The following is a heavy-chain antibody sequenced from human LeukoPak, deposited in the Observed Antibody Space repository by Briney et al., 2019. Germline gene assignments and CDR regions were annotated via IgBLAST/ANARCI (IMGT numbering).Heavy chain of an antibody. CDR2: ISGSGGST. Sequence: GGSLRLSCAASGFTFSSYAMSWVRQAPGKGLEWVSAISGSGGSTYYADSVKGRFTISRDNSKNTLSLQMNSLRAEDAAVYYCATRGEAIPAALYWGQGTLVTVSS. CDR3: ATRGEAIPAALY. D-gene: IGHD2-2*01. J-gene: IGHJ4*02. CDR1: GFTFSSYA. V-gene: IGHV3-23*01.